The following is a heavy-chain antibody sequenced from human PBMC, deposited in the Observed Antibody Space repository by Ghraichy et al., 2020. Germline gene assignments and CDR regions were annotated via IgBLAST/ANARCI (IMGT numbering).Heavy chain of an antibody. CDR2: IYYSGST. Sequence: SETLSLTCTVSGGSISSSYWSWIRQPPGKGLEWIGYIYYSGSTSFNPSLKSRVTISVDTSKNQLSLKLSSVTAADTAVYYCARMEWGTTVTSYYYYGMDVWGQGTTVTVSS. CDR3: ARMEWGTTVTSYYYYGMDV. J-gene: IGHJ6*02. CDR1: GGSISSSY. D-gene: IGHD4-17*01. V-gene: IGHV4-59*01.